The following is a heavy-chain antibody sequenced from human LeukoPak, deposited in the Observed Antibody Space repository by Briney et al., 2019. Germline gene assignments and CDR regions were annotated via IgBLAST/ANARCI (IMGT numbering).Heavy chain of an antibody. D-gene: IGHD5-24*01. Sequence: QTGWSLRLSCAASGFTFSSYWMSWVRQAPGKGLEWVANIKQDGGEKYYVDSVKGRFTISRDNAKNSLYLQMNSLRPEDTAVYYCAGRGDGNLYYFDHWGQGTLVTASS. J-gene: IGHJ4*02. CDR3: AGRGDGNLYYFDH. V-gene: IGHV3-7*04. CDR1: GFTFSSYW. CDR2: IKQDGGEK.